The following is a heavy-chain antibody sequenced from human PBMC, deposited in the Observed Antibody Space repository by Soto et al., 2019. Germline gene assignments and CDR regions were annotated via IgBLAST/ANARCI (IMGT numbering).Heavy chain of an antibody. V-gene: IGHV4-31*03. CDR3: ARDVGIWFGELSTRANYYYGLDV. D-gene: IGHD3-10*01. Sequence: QVQLQESGPGLVKPSQTLSLTCTVSGGSISSGGYYWTWIRQHPEKGLEWIGYIYYSGSTHYNPSLKRRPTISADPSKNQSSLDLTFVTGADTAVYYCARDVGIWFGELSTRANYYYGLDVWGQGTTVTVSS. CDR1: GGSISSGGYY. J-gene: IGHJ6*02. CDR2: IYYSGST.